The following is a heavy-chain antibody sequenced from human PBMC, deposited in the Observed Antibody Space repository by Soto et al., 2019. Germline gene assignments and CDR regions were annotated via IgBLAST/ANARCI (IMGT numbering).Heavy chain of an antibody. CDR1: GFTFSSYG. J-gene: IGHJ3*02. D-gene: IGHD2-8*01. V-gene: IGHV3-30*18. Sequence: TGGSLRLSCAASGFTFSSYGMHWVRQAPGKGLEWVAVISYDGSNKYYADSVKGRFTISRDNSKNTLYLQMNSLRAEDTAVYYCAKGLMLRGRTGDAFDIWGQGTMVTVSS. CDR2: ISYDGSNK. CDR3: AKGLMLRGRTGDAFDI.